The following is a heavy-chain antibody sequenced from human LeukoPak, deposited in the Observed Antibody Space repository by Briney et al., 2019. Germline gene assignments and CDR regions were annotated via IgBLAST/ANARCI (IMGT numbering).Heavy chain of an antibody. D-gene: IGHD3-16*01. CDR2: IYTTGST. Sequence: SETLSLTCTVSGGSISSYYWSWLRQPAGKGLECLGVIYTTGSTNYNPSLKSRVTVSRDTSKNQFSLKMTSVTAADTAVYYCARGGHFFDVWGKGTTVTVSS. V-gene: IGHV4-4*07. CDR3: ARGGHFFDV. CDR1: GGSISSYY. J-gene: IGHJ6*03.